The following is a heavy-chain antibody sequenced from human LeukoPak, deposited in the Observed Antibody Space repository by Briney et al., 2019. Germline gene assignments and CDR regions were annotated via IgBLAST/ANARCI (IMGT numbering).Heavy chain of an antibody. D-gene: IGHD3-22*01. V-gene: IGHV4-38-2*02. CDR2: IYHSGST. CDR1: GYSISSGYY. J-gene: IGHJ1*01. CDR3: ARGYYYDSSQH. Sequence: SETLSLTCTVSGYSISSGYYWGGIRQPPGEGLGGIGSIYHSGSTYYNPSLKSRVTISVDTYKNQFSLKLSSVTAADTAVYYCARGYYYDSSQHWGQGTLVTVSS.